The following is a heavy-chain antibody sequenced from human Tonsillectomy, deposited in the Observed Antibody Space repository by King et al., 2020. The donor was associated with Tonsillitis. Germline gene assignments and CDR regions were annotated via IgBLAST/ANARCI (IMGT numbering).Heavy chain of an antibody. CDR1: GFTFSDYG. V-gene: IGHV3-33*08. CDR3: ARYGGSDSRHFDY. Sequence: VQLVESGGGVVQPGRSLRLSCAASGFTFSDYGMHWVRQVPGKGLEWVAVIWYDGSHKYYADSVKGRFTISRDNSKNTLFLQMSILRAEDTAVYYCARYGGSDSRHFDYWGQGTLVTVSP. D-gene: IGHD1-26*01. CDR2: IWYDGSHK. J-gene: IGHJ4*02.